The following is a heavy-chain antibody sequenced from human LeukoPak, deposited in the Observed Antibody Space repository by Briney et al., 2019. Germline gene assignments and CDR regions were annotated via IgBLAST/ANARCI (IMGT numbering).Heavy chain of an antibody. V-gene: IGHV3-23*01. CDR2: ISGSGGST. CDR3: ARQSSVTRSGLDS. Sequence: GGSLRLSCAASGFTFSSYAMSWVRQAPGKGLEWVSAISGSGGSTNYADSVKGRFTISSDNSKNTLYLQMNSLRPEDTAVYYCARQSSVTRSGLDSWGQGTLVTVSS. D-gene: IGHD4-17*01. CDR1: GFTFSSYA. J-gene: IGHJ4*02.